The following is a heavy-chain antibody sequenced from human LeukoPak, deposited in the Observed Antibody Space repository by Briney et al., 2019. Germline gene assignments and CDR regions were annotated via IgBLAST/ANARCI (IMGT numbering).Heavy chain of an antibody. V-gene: IGHV3-23*01. CDR2: ITATGDTA. D-gene: IGHD6-19*01. CDR3: AGDRNSDWYSPLDY. J-gene: IGHJ4*02. CDR1: GFTFTKCA. Sequence: GGSLRLSCVASGFTFTKCAMSWIRQAPGKGLEWVAIITATGDTAYYADPVKGRFTISRDNSRNMVYMQMDSLRAEDTAIYYCAGDRNSDWYSPLDYWGQGSQVTVSP.